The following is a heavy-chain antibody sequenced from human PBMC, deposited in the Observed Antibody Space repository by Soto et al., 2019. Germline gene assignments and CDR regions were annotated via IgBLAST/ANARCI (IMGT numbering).Heavy chain of an antibody. V-gene: IGHV1-3*01. D-gene: IGHD6-13*01. J-gene: IGHJ6*02. CDR3: ARDRAEAETGYYGMDV. CDR1: GYTFTSYA. Sequence: ASVKVSCKASGYTFTSYAMHWVRQAPGQRLEWMGWINAGNGNTKYSQKFQGRVTITRDTSASTAYMELSSLRSEDTAVYYCARDRAEAETGYYGMDVWGQGTTVTVSS. CDR2: INAGNGNT.